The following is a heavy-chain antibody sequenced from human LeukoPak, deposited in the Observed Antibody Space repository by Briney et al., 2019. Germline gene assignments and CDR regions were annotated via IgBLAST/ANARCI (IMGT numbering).Heavy chain of an antibody. D-gene: IGHD3-22*01. CDR1: GATFSSYA. Sequence: SVKVACKPSGATFSSYALSWVRQAPGQGLEWMGGIIPIFGTANYAQKFQGRVTITTDESTSTAYMELSSLRSEDTAVYYCARAAFRHYDSSGLLFDYWGQGTLVTVSS. J-gene: IGHJ4*02. CDR3: ARAAFRHYDSSGLLFDY. V-gene: IGHV1-69*05. CDR2: IIPIFGTA.